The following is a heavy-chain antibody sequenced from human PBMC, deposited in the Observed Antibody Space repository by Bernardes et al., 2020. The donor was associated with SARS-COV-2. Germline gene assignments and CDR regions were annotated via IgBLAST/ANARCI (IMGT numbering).Heavy chain of an antibody. J-gene: IGHJ4*02. Sequence: SGPTLVQPTQTLTLTCTFSGFPLSTSGVGVGWIRQPPGKALEWLALIYWDDDKRYSPSLKSRLTITKDTSKNQVVLTMTNMGPVDTATYYCAKRQGCSSTSCYLKFDYWGQGTLVTVSS. CDR3: AKRQGCSSTSCYLKFDY. CDR1: GFPLSTSGVG. D-gene: IGHD2-2*01. V-gene: IGHV2-5*02. CDR2: IYWDDDK.